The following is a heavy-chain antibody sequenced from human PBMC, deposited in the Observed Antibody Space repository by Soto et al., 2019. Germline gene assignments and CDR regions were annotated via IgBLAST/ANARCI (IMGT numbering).Heavy chain of an antibody. CDR2: ISGSGDRT. D-gene: IGHD3-22*01. CDR3: VKDDGGYPSTAPH. V-gene: IGHV3-23*01. J-gene: IGHJ4*02. Sequence: EVQLLKSGGGLVQPGGSLRLSCAASGITISNYPMSWVRQAPGKGLDWVSGISGSGDRTYYADSAKGRFTISKDISKNSLSLQLDSLGVEDTAVYFCVKDDGGYPSTAPHWGQGTRVTVSS. CDR1: GITISNYP.